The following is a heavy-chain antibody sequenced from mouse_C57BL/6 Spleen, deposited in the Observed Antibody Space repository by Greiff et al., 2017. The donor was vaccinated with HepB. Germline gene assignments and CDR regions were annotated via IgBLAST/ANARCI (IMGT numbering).Heavy chain of an antibody. CDR2: IDPENGDT. CDR1: GFNIKDDY. J-gene: IGHJ1*03. CDR3: TTSITTVPSYFDV. Sequence: EVQLVESGAELVRPGASVKLSCTASGFNIKDDYMHWVKQRPEQGLEWIGWIDPENGDTEYASKFQGKATITADTSSNTAYLQLSSRTAADTAVYYCTTSITTVPSYFDVWGTGTTVTVSS. D-gene: IGHD1-1*01. V-gene: IGHV14-4*01.